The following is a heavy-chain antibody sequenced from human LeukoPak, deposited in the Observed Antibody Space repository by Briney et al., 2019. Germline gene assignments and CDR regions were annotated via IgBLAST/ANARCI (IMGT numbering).Heavy chain of an antibody. V-gene: IGHV4-34*01. CDR3: ARGYSSSWNYFDY. Sequence: SETLSLTCAVYGGSFSGYYWSWLRQPPAKGLEWIGEINHSGSTNYNPSLKSRVTISVDTSKKQFSLKLSSVTAADTAVYYCARGYSSSWNYFDYWGQGTLVTVS. CDR2: INHSGST. CDR1: GGSFSGYY. D-gene: IGHD6-13*01. J-gene: IGHJ4*02.